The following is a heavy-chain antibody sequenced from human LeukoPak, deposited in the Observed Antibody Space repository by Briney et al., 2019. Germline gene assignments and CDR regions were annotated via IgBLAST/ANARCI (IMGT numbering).Heavy chain of an antibody. V-gene: IGHV4-39*01. CDR3: DATTMVTVKY. CDR2: IYYTGST. D-gene: IGHD5-18*01. Sequence: KASETLSLTCTVSGGSISSSSYYWGWIRQPPGKGLEWIGTIYYTGSTNYNPSLKSRVTTSVDTSKNQFSLKLTSVTAADTAVYYCDATTMVTVKYWGQGTLVTVSS. CDR1: GGSISSSSYY. J-gene: IGHJ4*02.